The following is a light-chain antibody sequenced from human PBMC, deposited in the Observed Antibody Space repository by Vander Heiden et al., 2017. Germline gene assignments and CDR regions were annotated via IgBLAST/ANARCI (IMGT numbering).Light chain of an antibody. CDR2: GAS. J-gene: IGKJ5*01. CDR3: QQYGTSPVT. V-gene: IGKV3-20*01. CDR1: QSVNTNF. Sequence: EIVLPQSPDTLSLSPGERATLSCRASQSVNTNFLAWYQQKPGQAPRLLMSGASTRATGVPDRFSGSGSGTDFTLIISRLESEDCAVYFCQQYGTSPVTFGQGTRLELK.